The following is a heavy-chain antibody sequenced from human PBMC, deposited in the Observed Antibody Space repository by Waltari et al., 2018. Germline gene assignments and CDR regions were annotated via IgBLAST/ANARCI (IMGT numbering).Heavy chain of an antibody. CDR3: ARGPSSSIGIWFDP. Sequence: EVQLVESGGGLIQPGGSLRLSCAASGFTVSNNYMSWVRQAPGKGLEWVSVIFSGGSTLYADSGKGRFTISRDNSKNSLYLQMNSLRAEDTAVYYCARGPSSSIGIWFDPWGQGTLVTVSS. D-gene: IGHD6-13*01. CDR1: GFTVSNNY. V-gene: IGHV3-53*01. J-gene: IGHJ5*02. CDR2: IFSGGST.